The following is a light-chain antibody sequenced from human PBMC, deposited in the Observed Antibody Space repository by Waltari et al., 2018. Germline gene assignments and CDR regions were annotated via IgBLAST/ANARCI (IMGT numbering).Light chain of an antibody. Sequence: SALTQAASVSGSPGQSITLSFPGTSSGGGGYNLVSWYQQHPGKAPKLMIYEGSKRPSGVSNRFSGSKSGNTASLTISGLQAEDEADYYCCSYAGSSTWVFGGGTKLTVL. CDR2: EGS. V-gene: IGLV2-23*01. CDR3: CSYAGSSTWV. CDR1: SSGGGGYNL. J-gene: IGLJ2*01.